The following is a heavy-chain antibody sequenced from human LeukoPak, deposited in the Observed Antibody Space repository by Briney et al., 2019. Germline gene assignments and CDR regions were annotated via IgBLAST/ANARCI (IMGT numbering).Heavy chain of an antibody. D-gene: IGHD2-15*01. CDR2: IWYDGSNK. CDR3: ARSRFCSGGSCYSDY. Sequence: PGGSLRLSCAASGFTFSSYSMHWVRQAPGKGLEWVAVIWYDGSNKYYADSVKGRFTISRDNSKNTLYLQMNSLRAEDTALYYCARSRFCSGGSCYSDYWGQGTLVTVSS. V-gene: IGHV3-33*01. J-gene: IGHJ4*02. CDR1: GFTFSSYS.